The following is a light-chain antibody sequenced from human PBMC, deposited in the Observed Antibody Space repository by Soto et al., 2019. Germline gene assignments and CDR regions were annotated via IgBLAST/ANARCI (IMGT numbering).Light chain of an antibody. CDR3: QQYDSSPWT. CDR1: QDIRRNY. CDR2: GAS. Sequence: ETVLTQSPGTLSLSPGERATLSCRASQDIRRNYLAWYRQTPGQAPRLLIYGASKRASGIADRFSGSGSGTDFTLIISRLEPEDFALYYCQQYDSSPWTFGQGTKVEIK. V-gene: IGKV3-20*01. J-gene: IGKJ1*01.